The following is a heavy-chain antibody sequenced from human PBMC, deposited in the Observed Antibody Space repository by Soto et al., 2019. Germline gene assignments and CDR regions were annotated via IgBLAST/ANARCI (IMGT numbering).Heavy chain of an antibody. D-gene: IGHD6-13*01. Sequence: EVQLVETGGGLIQPGGSLRLSCAASGFTVSSNYMSWVRQAPGKGLEWVSVIYSGGSTYYADSVKGRFTISRDNSKNTLYLQMNSLRAEDTAVDYCARVESSFYYYYDGMAVWCQGTTVTVSS. J-gene: IGHJ6*02. CDR1: GFTVSSNY. V-gene: IGHV3-53*02. CDR2: IYSGGST. CDR3: ARVESSFYYYYDGMAV.